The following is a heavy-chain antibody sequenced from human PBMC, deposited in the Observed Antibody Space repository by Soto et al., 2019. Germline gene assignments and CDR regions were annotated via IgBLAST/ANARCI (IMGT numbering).Heavy chain of an antibody. Sequence: QVQLQESGPGLVKPSETLSLTCTVSGGSVSSDTSYWSWIRQPPGKGLEWIGYIYNSATTNYNPSLKSRMSLFVQTSKNQFSLNLGSVTTADTAVYYCARLSSADAFDLWGQGTMVTVSS. CDR2: IYNSATT. V-gene: IGHV4-61*01. D-gene: IGHD3-22*01. J-gene: IGHJ3*01. CDR1: GGSVSSDTSY. CDR3: ARLSSADAFDL.